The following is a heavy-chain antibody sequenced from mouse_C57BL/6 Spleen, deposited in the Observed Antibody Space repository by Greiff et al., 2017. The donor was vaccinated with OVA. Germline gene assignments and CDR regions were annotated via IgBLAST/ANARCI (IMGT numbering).Heavy chain of an antibody. Sequence: DVHLVESGGGLVKPGGSLKLSCAASGFTFSSYAMSWVRQTPEKRLEWVATISDGGSYTYYPDNVKGRFTISRDNAKNNLYLQMSHLKSEDTAMYYCARDRIYDGYYDAMDYWGQGTSVTVSS. D-gene: IGHD2-3*01. J-gene: IGHJ4*01. CDR1: GFTFSSYA. V-gene: IGHV5-4*01. CDR3: ARDRIYDGYYDAMDY. CDR2: ISDGGSYT.